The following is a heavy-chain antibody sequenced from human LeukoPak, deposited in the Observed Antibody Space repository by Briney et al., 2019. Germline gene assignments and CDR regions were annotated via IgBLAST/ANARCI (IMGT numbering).Heavy chain of an antibody. D-gene: IGHD1-1*01. CDR2: ISNSVTTI. V-gene: IGHV3-48*01. Sequence: QPGGFLLLSCAASGFTFNNYAMNWVRQAPGKGVEWISYISNSVTTIYYAVSVKGRFTISRDTAMQSLYLQMNSLRAEDTAVYYCARDQDWMFDYWGQGILVTVSS. CDR1: GFTFNNYA. CDR3: ARDQDWMFDY. J-gene: IGHJ4*02.